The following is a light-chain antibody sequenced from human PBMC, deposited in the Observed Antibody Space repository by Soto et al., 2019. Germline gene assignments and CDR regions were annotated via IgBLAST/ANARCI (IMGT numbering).Light chain of an antibody. CDR2: AAS. CDR1: QPISSY. Sequence: DIQMTQSPASLSASVGDRVAITCRASQPISSYLNWYQHQPGKAPTLLIYAASNLQGGVPSRFSGSGSGTNFTLSISSLELEDFATYFCQQTRRAPRTFGPGTKLEIK. J-gene: IGKJ2*01. CDR3: QQTRRAPRT. V-gene: IGKV1-39*01.